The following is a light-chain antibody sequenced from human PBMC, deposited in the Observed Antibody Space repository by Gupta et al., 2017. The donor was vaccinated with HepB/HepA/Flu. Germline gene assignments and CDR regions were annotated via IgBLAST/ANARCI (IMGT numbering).Light chain of an antibody. CDR3: NSRDSSGNPHVV. Sequence: SSELTQDPAVSVALGQTVRITCQGDSLRSYYASWYQQKPGQAPVLVIYGKNNRPSGIPDRFFGSSSGNTASLTITGAQAEDEADYYCNSRDSSGNPHVVFGGGTKLTVL. V-gene: IGLV3-19*01. CDR2: GKN. CDR1: SLRSYY. J-gene: IGLJ2*01.